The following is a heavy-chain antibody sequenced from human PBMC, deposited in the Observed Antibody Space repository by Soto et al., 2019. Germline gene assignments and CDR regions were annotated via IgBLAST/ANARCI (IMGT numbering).Heavy chain of an antibody. CDR1: SGSISSSNW. CDR3: ARDYYDSSGYYTSFYYYGLDV. Sequence: SATLSLTCAVSSGSISSSNWWSWVRQPPGKGLEWIGSIYYSGSTYYNPSLKSRVTISVDTSKNQFSLKLSSVTAADTAMYYCARDYYDSSGYYTSFYYYGLDVWGQGTTVTVSS. V-gene: IGHV4-4*02. J-gene: IGHJ6*02. D-gene: IGHD3-22*01. CDR2: IYYSGST.